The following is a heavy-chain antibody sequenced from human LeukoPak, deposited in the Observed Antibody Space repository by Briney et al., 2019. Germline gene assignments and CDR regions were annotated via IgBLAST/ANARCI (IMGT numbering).Heavy chain of an antibody. J-gene: IGHJ2*01. Sequence: ASVKVSCKASGYTFTGYYMHWVRQAPGQGLEWMGWINPNSGGTNYAQKFQGRVTMTRDTSISTAYMELSRLRSDDTAVYYCARRQWLVRGTWYFDLWGRGTLVTVSS. V-gene: IGHV1-2*02. CDR3: ARRQWLVRGTWYFDL. CDR1: GYTFTGYY. D-gene: IGHD6-19*01. CDR2: INPNSGGT.